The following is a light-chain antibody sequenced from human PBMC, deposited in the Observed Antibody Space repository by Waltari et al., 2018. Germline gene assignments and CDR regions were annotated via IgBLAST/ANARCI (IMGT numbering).Light chain of an antibody. CDR3: QQYNQYPHT. Sequence: DIQMTHSPSSLSASIGYRVTITCRSSEGIRNYVAWFQQKPGKAPKSLIYAASTLHRGVPSRVTGSGFETDFTLTITSLQPDDFETYYCQQYNQYPHTFGQGTRLE. CDR1: EGIRNY. V-gene: IGKV1-16*01. J-gene: IGKJ2*01. CDR2: AAS.